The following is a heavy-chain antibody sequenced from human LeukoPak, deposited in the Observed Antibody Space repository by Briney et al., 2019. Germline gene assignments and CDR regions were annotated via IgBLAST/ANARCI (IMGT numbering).Heavy chain of an antibody. D-gene: IGHD3-22*01. CDR3: ARASHSSGYYYVAYYYYYGMDV. CDR1: GGSVSSSSYY. CDR2: IYYSGST. V-gene: IGHV4-61*01. Sequence: NPSETLSLTCTVSGGSVSSSSYYWSWIRQPPGKGLEWIGYIYYSGSTNYNPSLKSRVTISVDTSKNQFSLKLSSVTAADTAVYYCARASHSSGYYYVAYYYYYGMDVWGQGTTVTVSS. J-gene: IGHJ6*02.